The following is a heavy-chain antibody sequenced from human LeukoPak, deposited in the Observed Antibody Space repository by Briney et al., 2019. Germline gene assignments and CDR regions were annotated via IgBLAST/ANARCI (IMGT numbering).Heavy chain of an antibody. CDR2: IYYSGST. J-gene: IGHJ6*02. Sequence: PSETLSLTCTVSGGSISSYYWSWIRQPPGKGLEWIGFIYYSGSTNYNPSLKSRVTISVDTSKNQFSLKLTSVTAADTAVYYCARDTRPSNYYYYGMDVWGQGTSVIVSS. V-gene: IGHV4-59*01. CDR1: GGSISSYY. CDR3: ARDTRPSNYYYYGMDV. D-gene: IGHD6-6*01.